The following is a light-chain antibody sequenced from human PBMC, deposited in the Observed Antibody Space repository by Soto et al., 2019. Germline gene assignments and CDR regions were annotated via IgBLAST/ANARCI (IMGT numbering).Light chain of an antibody. V-gene: IGKV3-11*01. J-gene: IGKJ2*01. CDR1: QSVSSY. CDR3: QQRYNWQYT. CDR2: DTS. Sequence: EFVLTQSPATLSLSPGDTATLSCRASQSVSSYSAWYQQKPGQAPRLLIYDTSNRATGIPARFSGSGSGTDFTLTISGLKPEDFAVYYCQQRYNWQYTFGLGTRLGIK.